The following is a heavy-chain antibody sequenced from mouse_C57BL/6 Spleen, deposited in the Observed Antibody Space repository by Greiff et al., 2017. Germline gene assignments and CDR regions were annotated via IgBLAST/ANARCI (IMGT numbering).Heavy chain of an antibody. Sequence: DVKLVESGGGLVKPGGSLKLSCAASGFTFSSYAMSWVRQTPEKRLEWVATISDGGSYTYYPDNVKGRLTISRDNAKNNLYLQMSHLKSEDTAMYYCARALYDGYYSFFDYWGQGTTRTVSS. D-gene: IGHD2-3*01. CDR3: ARALYDGYYSFFDY. CDR2: ISDGGSYT. J-gene: IGHJ2*01. CDR1: GFTFSSYA. V-gene: IGHV5-4*03.